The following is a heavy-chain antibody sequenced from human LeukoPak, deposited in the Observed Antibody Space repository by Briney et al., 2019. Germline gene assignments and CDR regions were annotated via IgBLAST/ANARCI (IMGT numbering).Heavy chain of an antibody. CDR3: ARAVYDYVWGSYRSPYFDY. Sequence: SETLSLTCTVSGASISSSSYYWGWIRQPPGKGLEWIGSIYYSGSTYYSPSLKSRVTISVDTSKNQFSLKLSSVTAADTAVYYCARAVYDYVWGSYRSPYFDYWGQGTLVTVSS. D-gene: IGHD3-16*02. J-gene: IGHJ4*02. V-gene: IGHV4-39*07. CDR1: GASISSSSYY. CDR2: IYYSGST.